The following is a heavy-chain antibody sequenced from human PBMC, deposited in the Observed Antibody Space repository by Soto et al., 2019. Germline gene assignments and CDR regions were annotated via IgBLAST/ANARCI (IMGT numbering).Heavy chain of an antibody. CDR2: ITNKATSYAT. D-gene: IGHD5-18*01. J-gene: IGHJ4*02. CDR3: FRSTADY. V-gene: IGHV3-73*01. CDR1: GFMFSDST. Sequence: EVQLVESGGGLVQPGGSLKLSCAASGFMFSDSTMHWVRQASGRGLEWVGRITNKATSYATSYAESVKGRFTISRDDSKNTAYRQMNSLKTEDTAVYWCFRSTADYWGQGTMVTVSS.